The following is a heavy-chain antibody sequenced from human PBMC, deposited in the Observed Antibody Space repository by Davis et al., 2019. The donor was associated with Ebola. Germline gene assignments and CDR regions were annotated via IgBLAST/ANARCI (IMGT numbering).Heavy chain of an antibody. J-gene: IGHJ4*02. D-gene: IGHD6-19*01. CDR1: GYTFTSYG. CDR3: ARAQQWLVQGYIDY. CDR2: IIPILGIA. Sequence: SVKVSCKASGYTFTSYGISWVRQAPGQGLEWMGRIIPILGIANYAQKFQGRVTITADKSTSTAYMELSSLRSEDTAVYYCARAQQWLVQGYIDYWGQGTLVTVSS. V-gene: IGHV1-69*04.